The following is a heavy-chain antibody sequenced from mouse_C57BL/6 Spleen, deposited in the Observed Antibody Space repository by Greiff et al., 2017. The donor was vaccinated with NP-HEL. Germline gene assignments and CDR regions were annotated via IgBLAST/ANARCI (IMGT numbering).Heavy chain of an antibody. D-gene: IGHD1-1*01. CDR3: TRGLLRSYWYFDV. J-gene: IGHJ1*03. CDR1: GYTFTDYE. CDR2: IDPETGGT. V-gene: IGHV1-15*01. Sequence: VQLQESGAELVRPGASVTLSCKASGYTFTDYEMHWVKQTPVHGLEWIGAIDPETGGTAYNQKFKGKAILTADKSSSTAYMELRSLTSEDSAVYYCTRGLLRSYWYFDVWGTGTTVTVSS.